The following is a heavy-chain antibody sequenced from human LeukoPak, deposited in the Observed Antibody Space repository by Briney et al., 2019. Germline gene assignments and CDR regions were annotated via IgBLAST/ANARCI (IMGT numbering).Heavy chain of an antibody. V-gene: IGHV4-59*08. J-gene: IGHJ3*02. CDR3: ARTPPDAFDI. Sequence: SETLSLTCTVSGGSISSYYWSWIRQPPGKGLEWIGYIYYSGSTNYNPSLKSRVTISVDTSKNQFSLKLSSVTAADTAVYYCARTPPDAFDIWGQGTMVTVSS. CDR1: GGSISSYY. CDR2: IYYSGST.